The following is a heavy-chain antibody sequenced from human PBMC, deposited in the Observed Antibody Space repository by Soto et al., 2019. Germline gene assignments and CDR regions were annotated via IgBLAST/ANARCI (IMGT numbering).Heavy chain of an antibody. CDR2: ISYDGSNK. CDR1: GFTFSSYG. Sequence: LRLSCAASGFTFSSYGMHWVRQAPGKGLEWVAVISYDGSNKYYADSVKGRFTISRDNSKNTLYLQMNSLRAEDTAVYYCAKEIGYYYDSSGYCDYWGQGTLVTVSS. J-gene: IGHJ4*02. V-gene: IGHV3-30*18. CDR3: AKEIGYYYDSSGYCDY. D-gene: IGHD3-22*01.